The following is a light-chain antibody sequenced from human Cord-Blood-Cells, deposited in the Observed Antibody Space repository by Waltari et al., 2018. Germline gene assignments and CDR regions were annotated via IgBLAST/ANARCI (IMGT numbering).Light chain of an antibody. J-gene: IGLJ1*01. Sequence: QSALTQPPSLSGSPGQSITLSGTGTSSYVGGYNYVSWYQQHPGKAPKLMIYDVSNRPSGVSNRFSGSKSGNTASLTISGLQAEDEADYYCSSYTSSSTLVFGTGTKVTVL. CDR3: SSYTSSSTLV. CDR1: SSYVGGYNY. CDR2: DVS. V-gene: IGLV2-14*01.